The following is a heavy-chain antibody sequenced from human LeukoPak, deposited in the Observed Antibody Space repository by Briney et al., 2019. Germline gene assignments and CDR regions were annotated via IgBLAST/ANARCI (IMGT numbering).Heavy chain of an antibody. V-gene: IGHV1-46*01. J-gene: IGHJ4*01. CDR3: ARDQSQIVGATDKNFDY. CDR2: INPSGGST. CDR1: GYTFTSYY. D-gene: IGHD1-26*01. Sequence: ASVKVSCKASGYTFTSYYMHWVRQAPGQGLEWMGIINPSGGSTSYAQKFQGRVTMTRDMSTSTVYMELSSLRSEDTAVYYCARDQSQIVGATDKNFDYWGQGTLVTVSS.